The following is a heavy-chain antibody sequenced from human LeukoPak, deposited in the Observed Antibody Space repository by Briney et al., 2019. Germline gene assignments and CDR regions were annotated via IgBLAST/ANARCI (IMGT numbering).Heavy chain of an antibody. V-gene: IGHV3-7*04. CDR1: GFTFSSYW. D-gene: IGHD2-15*01. CDR3: ARGINWFDP. J-gene: IGHJ5*02. CDR2: IKQDGSKK. Sequence: PGGSLRLSCAVSGFTFSSYWMTWVRQAPGKGLEWVANIKQDGSKKYYVDSAKGRFTISRDNAKNSQYLQMNSLRAEDTAVYYCARGINWFDPWGQGTLVTVSS.